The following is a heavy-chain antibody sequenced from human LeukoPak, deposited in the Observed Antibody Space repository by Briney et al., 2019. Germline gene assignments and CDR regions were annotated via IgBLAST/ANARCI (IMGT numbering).Heavy chain of an antibody. J-gene: IGHJ4*02. CDR1: GGSISRGGYS. CDR2: IYHSGST. Sequence: SETLSLTCTVSGGSISRGGYSWSWIRQPPGKGLEWIGYIYHSGSTYYNPSLKSRVTISVDRSKNQFSLKLSSVTAADTAVYYCARGGYSYGFYDYWGQGTLVTVSS. CDR3: ARGGYSYGFYDY. V-gene: IGHV4-30-2*01. D-gene: IGHD5-18*01.